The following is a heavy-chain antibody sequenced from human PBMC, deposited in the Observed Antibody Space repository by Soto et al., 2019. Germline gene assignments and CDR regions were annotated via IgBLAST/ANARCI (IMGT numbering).Heavy chain of an antibody. CDR3: ARNDGDDSTNF. Sequence: QVQLLQSGPEVKRPGASVKVSCQASGYTFTAYGLNWVRRAQGRGLEWMGRIATHDGSSVSAQRLQGRLTLTRDSFTGTAQLELRGLTSDDTGLYYCARNDGDDSTNFWGQGTLVTVSS. CDR1: GYTFTAYG. V-gene: IGHV1-18*01. CDR2: IATHDGSS. J-gene: IGHJ4*02. D-gene: IGHD3-22*01.